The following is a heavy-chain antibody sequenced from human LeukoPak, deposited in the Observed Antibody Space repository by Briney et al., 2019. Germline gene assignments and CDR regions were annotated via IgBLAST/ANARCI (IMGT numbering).Heavy chain of an antibody. CDR2: ISGSGGGT. J-gene: IGHJ4*02. CDR1: GFTFSNYG. V-gene: IGHV3-23*01. Sequence: GRSLRLSCAASGFTFSNYGMHWVRQAPEKGLEWVSTISGSGGGTYYADSVKGRFTISRDDSKNTLYLQMNSLRAEDTAVYYCVKDLGRYRNNCFDYWGQGTLVTVSS. D-gene: IGHD1-26*01. CDR3: VKDLGRYRNNCFDY.